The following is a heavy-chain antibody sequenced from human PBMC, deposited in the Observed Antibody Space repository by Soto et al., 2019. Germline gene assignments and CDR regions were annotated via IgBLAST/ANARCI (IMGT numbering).Heavy chain of an antibody. CDR2: INHSGST. CDR1: GWSFSGYY. V-gene: IGHV4-34*01. CDR3: ARAPASGSSGWYYFDY. Sequence: SETLSLTCAVYGWSFSGYYWSWIRQPPGKGLEWIGEINHSGSTNYNPSLKSRVTISVDTSKNQFSLKLSSVTAADTAVYYCARAPASGSSGWYYFDYWGQGTPVTVSS. J-gene: IGHJ4*02. D-gene: IGHD6-19*01.